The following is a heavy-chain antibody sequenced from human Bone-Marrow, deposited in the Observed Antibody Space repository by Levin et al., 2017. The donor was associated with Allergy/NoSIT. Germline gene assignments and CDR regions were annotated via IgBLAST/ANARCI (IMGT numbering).Heavy chain of an antibody. V-gene: IGHV4-34*01. J-gene: IGHJ4*02. CDR3: ARGKGPIAAQLIRFDY. D-gene: IGHD6-6*01. CDR1: GGSFSGYY. CDR2: INHSGST. Sequence: SETLSLTCAVYGGSFSGYYWSWIRQPPGKGLEWIGEINHSGSTNYNPSLKSRVTISVDTSKNQFSLKLSSVTAADTAVYYCARGKGPIAAQLIRFDYWGQGTLVTVSS.